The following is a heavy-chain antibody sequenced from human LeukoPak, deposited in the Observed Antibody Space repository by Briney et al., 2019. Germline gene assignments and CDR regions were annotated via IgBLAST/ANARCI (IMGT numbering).Heavy chain of an antibody. CDR1: GGSFSGYY. D-gene: IGHD3-22*01. CDR3: ARVGRHDSSGYYSPGGAFDI. J-gene: IGHJ3*02. V-gene: IGHV4-34*01. Sequence: SETLSLTCAVYGGSFSGYYWSWIRQPPGKGLEWIGEINHSGSTNYNPFLKSRVTISVDTSKNQFSLELSSVTAADTAVYYCARVGRHDSSGYYSPGGAFDIWGQGTMVTVSS. CDR2: INHSGST.